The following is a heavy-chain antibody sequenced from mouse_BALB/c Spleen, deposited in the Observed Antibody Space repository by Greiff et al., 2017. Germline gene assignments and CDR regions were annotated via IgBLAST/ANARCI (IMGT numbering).Heavy chain of an antibody. V-gene: IGHV1-39*01. D-gene: IGHD2-4*01. CDR3: ARSGNISTMITLCAMDY. Sequence: EVQLQQSGPELEKPGASVKISCKASGYSFTGYNMNWVKPSNGKSLEWIGNIDPYYGGTSYNQKFKGKATLTVDKSSSTAYMQLKSLTSEDSAVYYCARSGNISTMITLCAMDYWGQGTSVTVSS. CDR1: GYSFTGYN. CDR2: IDPYYGGT. J-gene: IGHJ4*01.